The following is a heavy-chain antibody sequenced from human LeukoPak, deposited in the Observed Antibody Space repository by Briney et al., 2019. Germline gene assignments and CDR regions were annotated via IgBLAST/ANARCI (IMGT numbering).Heavy chain of an antibody. V-gene: IGHV4-4*09. CDR3: ARQVEEVAIELDY. J-gene: IGHJ4*02. CDR2: IYTSGST. D-gene: IGHD5-24*01. CDR1: GGSISSYY. Sequence: NSSETLSLTCTVSGGSISSYYWSWIRQPPGKGLEWIGYIYTSGSTNYNPSLKSRVTISVDTSKNQFSLRLSSVTAADTAVYYCARQVEEVAIELDYWGQGTLVTVSS.